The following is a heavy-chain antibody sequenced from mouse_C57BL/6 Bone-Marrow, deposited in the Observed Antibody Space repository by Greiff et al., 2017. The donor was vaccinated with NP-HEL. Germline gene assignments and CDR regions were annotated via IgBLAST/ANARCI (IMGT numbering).Heavy chain of an antibody. Sequence: VQLVESGGDLVKPGGSLKLSCAASGFTFSSYGMSWVRQTPDKRLEWVATISSGGSYTYYPDSVKGRFTISRDNAKNTLYLQMSSLKSEDTAMYYCARQGVITTVPYYFDYWGQGTTLTVSS. V-gene: IGHV5-6*01. D-gene: IGHD1-1*01. J-gene: IGHJ2*01. CDR1: GFTFSSYG. CDR2: ISSGGSYT. CDR3: ARQGVITTVPYYFDY.